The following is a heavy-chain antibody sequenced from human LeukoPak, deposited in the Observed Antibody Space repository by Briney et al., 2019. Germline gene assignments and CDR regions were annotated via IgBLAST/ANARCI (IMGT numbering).Heavy chain of an antibody. CDR2: ISGSGGST. CDR3: AKEGIFGVVIGYYFDY. J-gene: IGHJ4*02. Sequence: GGSLRLSCAASGFTFSSYAMSWVRQAPGKGLEWVSAISGSGGSTYYADSVKDRFTISRDNSKNTLYLQMNSLRAEDTAVYYCAKEGIFGVVIGYYFDYWGQGTLVTVSS. CDR1: GFTFSSYA. D-gene: IGHD3-3*01. V-gene: IGHV3-23*01.